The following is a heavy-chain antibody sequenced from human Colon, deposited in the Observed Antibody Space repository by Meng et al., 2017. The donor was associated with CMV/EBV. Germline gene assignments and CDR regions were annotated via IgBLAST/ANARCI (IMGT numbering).Heavy chain of an antibody. CDR3: ARERDLDCSSTSCYTHGWFDP. J-gene: IGHJ5*02. D-gene: IGHD2-2*02. Sequence: SETLSLTCTVSGGSISSGGYYWSWIRQHPGKGLEWIGYIYYSGSTYYNPSLKSRVTISVDTSKNQFSLKLSSVTAADTAVYYCARERDLDCSSTSCYTHGWFDPWGQGTLVTVSS. CDR2: IYYSGST. CDR1: GGSISSGGYY. V-gene: IGHV4-31*03.